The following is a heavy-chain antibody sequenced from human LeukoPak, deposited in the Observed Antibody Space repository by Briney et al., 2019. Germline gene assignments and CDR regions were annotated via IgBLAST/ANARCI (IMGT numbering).Heavy chain of an antibody. J-gene: IGHJ6*03. D-gene: IGHD5-24*01. CDR3: ARDRDLLPDYYYYYYMDV. CDR1: GGSISSGGYY. V-gene: IGHV4-30-2*01. CDR2: IYHSGST. Sequence: PSETLSLTCTVSGGSISSGGYYWSWIRQPPGKGLEWIGYIYHSGSTYYNPSLKSRVTISVDRSKNQFSLKLSSVTAADTAVYYCARDRDLLPDYYYYYYMDVWGKGTTVTVSS.